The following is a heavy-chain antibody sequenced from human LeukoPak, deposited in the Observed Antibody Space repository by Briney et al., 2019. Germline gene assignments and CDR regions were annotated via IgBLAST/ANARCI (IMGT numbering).Heavy chain of an antibody. CDR1: GGSISSGGHS. J-gene: IGHJ4*02. CDR2: IYTSGST. Sequence: SQTLSLTCAVSGGSISSGGHSWSWIRQPAGKGVEWIGRIYTSGSTNYNPSLKSRVTISVDTSKNQFSLKLSSVTAADTAVYYCARESKYYYGSGSYYTFDYWGQGTLVTVSS. CDR3: ARESKYYYGSGSYYTFDY. V-gene: IGHV4-61*02. D-gene: IGHD3-10*01.